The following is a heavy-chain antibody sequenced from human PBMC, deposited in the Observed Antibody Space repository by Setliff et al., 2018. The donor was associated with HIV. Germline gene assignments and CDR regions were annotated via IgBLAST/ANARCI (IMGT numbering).Heavy chain of an antibody. CDR1: GGSISSHY. CDR2: IYYSGST. J-gene: IGHJ6*02. Sequence: SETLSLTCTVSGGSISSHYWSWIRQPPGKGLEWIGSIYYSGSTNYNPSLKSRVTISVDTSKNQFSLKLSSVTAADTAVYYCARVGATTYYYYGMDVWGQGTTVTVSS. CDR3: ARVGATTYYYYGMDV. D-gene: IGHD3-16*01. V-gene: IGHV4-59*11.